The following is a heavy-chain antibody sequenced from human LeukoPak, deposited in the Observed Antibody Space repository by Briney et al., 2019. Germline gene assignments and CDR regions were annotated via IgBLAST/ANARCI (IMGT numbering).Heavy chain of an antibody. CDR1: GGSISSYY. J-gene: IGHJ6*02. Sequence: SETLSLTCTVSGGSISSYYWSWIRQPPGKGPEWIGYMYNSGSTNYNPSLKSRVSISVDMSKNQFSLKLSSVTAADTAVYYCARHGNSYDILTGYYERLYYYYGMDVWGQGTTVTVSS. CDR3: ARHGNSYDILTGYYERLYYYYGMDV. CDR2: MYNSGST. D-gene: IGHD3-9*01. V-gene: IGHV4-59*08.